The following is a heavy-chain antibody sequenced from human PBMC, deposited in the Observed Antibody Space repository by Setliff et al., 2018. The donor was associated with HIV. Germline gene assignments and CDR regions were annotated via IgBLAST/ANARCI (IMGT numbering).Heavy chain of an antibody. CDR3: ARGFSSAFFHEFFDY. Sequence: SETLSLTCTVSGDSMNDYYWSWIRQTAGKGLEWMGLVYNSGSTNYNPSFMSRVSISVDTSKSQFSLKLRSVTAADTAVYFCARGFSSAFFHEFFDYWGQGTLVTVSS. D-gene: IGHD3-22*01. V-gene: IGHV4-4*07. J-gene: IGHJ4*02. CDR1: GDSMNDYY. CDR2: VYNSGST.